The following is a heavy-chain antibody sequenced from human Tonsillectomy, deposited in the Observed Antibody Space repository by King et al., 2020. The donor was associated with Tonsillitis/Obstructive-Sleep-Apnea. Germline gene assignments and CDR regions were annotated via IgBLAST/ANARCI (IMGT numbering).Heavy chain of an antibody. V-gene: IGHV3-7*04. Sequence: VQLVESGGGLVQPGGSLRLSSAASGFTFSSYWMSWVRQAPGKGLEWVANIKQDGSEKYYVDSVKGRFTVSRDNAKNSLYLQMNSLRAEDTAVYYCARDSVLRYYFDYWGQGTLVTVSS. CDR1: GFTFSSYW. J-gene: IGHJ4*02. CDR2: IKQDGSEK. CDR3: ARDSVLRYYFDY. D-gene: IGHD5-12*01.